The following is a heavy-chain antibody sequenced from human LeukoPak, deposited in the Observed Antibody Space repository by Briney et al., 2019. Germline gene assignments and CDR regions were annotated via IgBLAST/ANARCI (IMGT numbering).Heavy chain of an antibody. CDR3: AKGYSSSWFYFDY. Sequence: GGSLRLSCAASGFTFNTYVMSWVRQAPGKGLECVSVISGSGGSTYYADSVKGRFTISRDTSKNTLYLQMNSLRAEDTAVYYCAKGYSSSWFYFDYWGQGSLVTVSS. CDR2: ISGSGGST. V-gene: IGHV3-23*01. D-gene: IGHD6-13*01. CDR1: GFTFNTYV. J-gene: IGHJ4*02.